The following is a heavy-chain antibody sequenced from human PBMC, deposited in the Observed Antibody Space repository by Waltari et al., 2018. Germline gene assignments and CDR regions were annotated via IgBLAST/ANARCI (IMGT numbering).Heavy chain of an antibody. J-gene: IGHJ5*02. CDR2: ITHSGST. D-gene: IGHD3-3*01. V-gene: IGHV4-34*01. CDR3: ARRWSGYPNWFDP. CDR1: GGSFSGYY. Sequence: QVQLQQWGAGLLKPSETLSLTCAVYGGSFSGYYWSWIRQPPGKGLAWSGEITHSGSTNYNPSLKSRVTISVDTSKNQFSLKLSSVTAADTAVYYCARRWSGYPNWFDPWGQGTLVTVSS.